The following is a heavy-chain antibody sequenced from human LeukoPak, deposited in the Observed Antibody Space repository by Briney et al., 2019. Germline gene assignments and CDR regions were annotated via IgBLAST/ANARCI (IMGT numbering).Heavy chain of an antibody. CDR2: IRSKAYGGTT. V-gene: IGHV3-49*04. CDR3: TRDQPVFYGSGSPRDYYYYMDV. Sequence: GGSLRLSCAASGFTFSSYSMNWVRQAPGKGLEWVGFIRSKAYGGTTEYAASVKGRFTISRDDSKSIAYLQMNSLKTEDTAVYYCTRDQPVFYGSGSPRDYYYYMDVWGKGTTVTVSS. J-gene: IGHJ6*03. CDR1: GFTFSSYS. D-gene: IGHD3-10*01.